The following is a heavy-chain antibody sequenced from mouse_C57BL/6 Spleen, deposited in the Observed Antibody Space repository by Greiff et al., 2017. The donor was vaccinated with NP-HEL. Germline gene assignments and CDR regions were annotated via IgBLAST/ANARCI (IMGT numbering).Heavy chain of an antibody. CDR1: GYTFTSYW. V-gene: IGHV1-50*01. J-gene: IGHJ3*01. CDR3: ARRGYGSSLAWFAY. D-gene: IGHD1-1*01. CDR2: IDPSDSYT. Sequence: VQLQQPGAELVKPGASVKLSCKASGYTFTSYWMQWVKQRPGQGLEWIGEIDPSDSYTNYNQKFKGKATLTVDTSSSTAYMQLSSLTSEDSAVYYGARRGYGSSLAWFAYWGQGTLVTVSA.